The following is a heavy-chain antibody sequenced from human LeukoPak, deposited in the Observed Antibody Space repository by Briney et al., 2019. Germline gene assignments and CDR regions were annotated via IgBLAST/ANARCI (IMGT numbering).Heavy chain of an antibody. J-gene: IGHJ4*02. D-gene: IGHD3-16*01. V-gene: IGHV7-4-1*02. CDR3: AREAYTSAYYFDY. CDR2: INTNTGNP. CDR1: GYTFTTYA. Sequence: ASVKVSCKASGYTFTTYAMNWVRQAPGQGLEWMGWINTNTGNPRYAQGSTGRFVFSLDTSVGTAYLQISSLKAEDTAVYYCAREAYTSAYYFDYWGQGTLVTVSS.